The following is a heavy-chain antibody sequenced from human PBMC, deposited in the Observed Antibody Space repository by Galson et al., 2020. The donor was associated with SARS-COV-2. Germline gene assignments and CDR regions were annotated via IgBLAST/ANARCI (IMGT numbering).Heavy chain of an antibody. CDR1: GFTFSSYE. Sequence: TGGSLRLSCAASGFTFSSYEMNWVRQAPGKGLEWVSYISSSGSTIYYADSVKGRFTISRDNAKNSLYLQMNSLRAEDTAVYYCARINTFGGVSVISGWYFDLWGRGTLVTVSS. V-gene: IGHV3-48*03. CDR2: ISSSGSTI. D-gene: IGHD3-16*02. J-gene: IGHJ2*01. CDR3: ARINTFGGVSVISGWYFDL.